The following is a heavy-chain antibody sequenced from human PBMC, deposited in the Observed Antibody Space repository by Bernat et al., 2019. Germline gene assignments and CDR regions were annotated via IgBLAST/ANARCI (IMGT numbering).Heavy chain of an antibody. Sequence: EVQLVESGGGLVQPGGSQRLSCAAFGLTFSNYEMNWVRQAPGKGLEWVSYIGSSGITIYYTESVKGRFTISRDNAKNSLYLQMNSLRAEDTAVYYCAVITMVQGVGTFTDYWGQGTLVSVSS. J-gene: IGHJ4*02. V-gene: IGHV3-48*03. CDR3: AVITMVQGVGTFTDY. D-gene: IGHD3-10*01. CDR1: GLTFSNYE. CDR2: IGSSGITI.